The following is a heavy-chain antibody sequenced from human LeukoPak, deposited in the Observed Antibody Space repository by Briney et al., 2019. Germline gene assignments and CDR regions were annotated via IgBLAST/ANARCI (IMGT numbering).Heavy chain of an antibody. CDR2: IYYSGST. V-gene: IGHV4-59*01. D-gene: IGHD2-21*01. CDR3: ARLGVDTAFDI. Sequence: SETLSLTCTVSGGSISSYYWYWIRQPPGKGLVWIGYIYYSGSTNFNPSLKSRVTISVDTSKNQFSLKLRSVTAADTAVYYCARLGVDTAFDIWGPGTMVTVSS. J-gene: IGHJ3*02. CDR1: GGSISSYY.